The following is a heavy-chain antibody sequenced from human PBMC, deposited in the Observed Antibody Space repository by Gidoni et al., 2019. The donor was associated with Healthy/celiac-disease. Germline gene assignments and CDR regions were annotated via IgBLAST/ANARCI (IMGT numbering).Heavy chain of an antibody. V-gene: IGHV3-15*01. CDR1: GFTFSNAW. CDR3: TTDIPILGGGPIHKKWFDP. J-gene: IGHJ5*02. D-gene: IGHD3-3*01. CDR2: IKSKTDGGTT. Sequence: EVQLVESGGGLVQPGGSLRLSCAASGFTFSNAWMSWVRQAPGKGLEWVGRIKSKTDGGTTDYAAPVKGRFTISRDDSKNTLYLQMNSLKTEDTAVYYCTTDIPILGGGPIHKKWFDPWGQGTLVTVSS.